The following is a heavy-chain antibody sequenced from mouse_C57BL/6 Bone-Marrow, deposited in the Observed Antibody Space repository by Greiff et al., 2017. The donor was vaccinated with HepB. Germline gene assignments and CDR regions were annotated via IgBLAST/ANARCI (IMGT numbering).Heavy chain of an antibody. CDR3: ARGYYGSSYDWYFDV. V-gene: IGHV1-64*01. J-gene: IGHJ1*03. Sequence: QVQLQQPGAELVKPGASVKLSCKASGYTFTSYWMHWVKQRPGQGLEWIGMIHPNSGSTNYNEKFKSKATLTVDKSSSTAYMQLSSLTSEDSAVYYCARGYYGSSYDWYFDVWGTVTTVTVSS. D-gene: IGHD1-1*01. CDR2: IHPNSGST. CDR1: GYTFTSYW.